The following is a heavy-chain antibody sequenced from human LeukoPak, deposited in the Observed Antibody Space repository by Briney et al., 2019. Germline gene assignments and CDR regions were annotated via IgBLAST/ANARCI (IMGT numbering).Heavy chain of an antibody. Sequence: SETLSLTCTVSGGSISNYYWSWIRQPPGKGLEWIAYIYYSGRTNYNPSLKSRVTISVDTSKNQFSLKLSSVTAADTAVYYCARAHYYYYYMDVWGKGTTVTVSS. CDR1: GGSISNYY. V-gene: IGHV4-59*12. J-gene: IGHJ6*03. CDR2: IYYSGRT. CDR3: ARAHYYYYYMDV.